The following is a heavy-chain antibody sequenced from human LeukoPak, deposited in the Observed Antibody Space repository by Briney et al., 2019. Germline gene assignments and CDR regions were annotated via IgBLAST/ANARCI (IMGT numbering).Heavy chain of an antibody. J-gene: IGHJ4*02. Sequence: PGGSLRLSCAASRFTVSSNYMTWVRQAPRPGLEWVSVIYFGGTTYYADSVKGRFTISRDNSKNTVYLQMNSLRVEDTAVYYCARGDGVYVYWGQGTLVTVSS. CDR3: ARGDGVYVY. CDR2: IYFGGTT. CDR1: RFTVSSNY. V-gene: IGHV3-53*01. D-gene: IGHD5/OR15-5a*01.